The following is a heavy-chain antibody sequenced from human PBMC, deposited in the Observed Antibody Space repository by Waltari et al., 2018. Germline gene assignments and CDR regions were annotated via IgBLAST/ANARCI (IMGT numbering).Heavy chain of an antibody. J-gene: IGHJ4*02. CDR3: ARGGYGIAVAGGWDY. Sequence: QVQLVQSGAEVKKPGSSVKVSCKASGGTFSSYTISWVRQAPGQGLEWMGRIIPILGIANYAQKFQGRVTITADKSTSTAYMELSSLRSEDTAVYYCARGGYGIAVAGGWDYWGQGTLVTVSS. CDR2: IIPILGIA. CDR1: GGTFSSYT. V-gene: IGHV1-69*02. D-gene: IGHD6-19*01.